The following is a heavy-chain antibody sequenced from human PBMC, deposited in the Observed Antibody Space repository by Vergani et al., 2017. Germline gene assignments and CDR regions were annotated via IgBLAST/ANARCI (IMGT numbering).Heavy chain of an antibody. Sequence: QVQLQESGPGLVKPSETLSLPCTVSNDSVSNTFYYWGWIRQTPGKGLEWIGSIYYSGSTYYNPSLESRVTMSVDTSKSQFSLKLSSVTAADTAVYYCARVNTETNGHLYYYYYMDVWGQGTAVTVS. CDR2: IYYSGST. V-gene: IGHV4-39*01. CDR1: NDSVSNTFYY. J-gene: IGHJ6*03. CDR3: ARVNTETNGHLYYYYYMDV. D-gene: IGHD4-11*01.